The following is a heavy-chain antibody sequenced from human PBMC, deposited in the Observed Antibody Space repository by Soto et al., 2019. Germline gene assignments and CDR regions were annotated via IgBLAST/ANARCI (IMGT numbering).Heavy chain of an antibody. CDR3: VKDESINWYSGHFRH. CDR1: GCTFDDYA. Sequence: LRLSCAASGCTFDDYAMHWVRQVPLKGLEWVSGINWNSGSIGYGDSVKGRFAISRDNAKNSLHLQMNSLSAEDTAFYYCVKDESINWYSGHFRHWGQGTLVTVSS. J-gene: IGHJ1*01. D-gene: IGHD6-13*01. V-gene: IGHV3-9*01. CDR2: INWNSGSI.